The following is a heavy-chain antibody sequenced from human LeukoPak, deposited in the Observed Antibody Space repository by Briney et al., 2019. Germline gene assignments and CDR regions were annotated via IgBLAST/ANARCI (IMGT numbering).Heavy chain of an antibody. CDR1: GFTFSSYG. V-gene: IGHV3-30*03. CDR3: AREVQLERSPPCGMDV. J-gene: IGHJ6*04. CDR2: ISYDGSNK. Sequence: HPGGSLRLSCAASGFTFSSYGMHWVRQAPGKGLEWVAVISYDGSNKYYADSVKGRFTISRDNSKNTLYLQMNSLRAEDTAVYYCAREVQLERSPPCGMDVWGKGTTVTVSS. D-gene: IGHD1-1*01.